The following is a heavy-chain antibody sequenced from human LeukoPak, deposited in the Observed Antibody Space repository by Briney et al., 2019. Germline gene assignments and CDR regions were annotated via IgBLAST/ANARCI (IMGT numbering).Heavy chain of an antibody. J-gene: IGHJ5*02. CDR3: ARPRKYCSSTSCYRRYNNWFDP. CDR2: INHSGST. Sequence: ASETLSLTCAVYGGSFSGYYWSWIRQPPGKGLEWIGEINHSGSTNYNPSLKSRVTISVDTSKNQFSLKLSSVTAADTAVYYCARPRKYCSSTSCYRRYNNWFDPWGQGTLVTVSS. D-gene: IGHD2-2*02. V-gene: IGHV4-34*01. CDR1: GGSFSGYY.